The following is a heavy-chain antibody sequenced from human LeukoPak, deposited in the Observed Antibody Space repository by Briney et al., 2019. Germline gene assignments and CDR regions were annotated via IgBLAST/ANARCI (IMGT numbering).Heavy chain of an antibody. CDR2: ISWNSGSI. J-gene: IGHJ4*02. V-gene: IGHV3-9*01. D-gene: IGHD6-19*01. CDR3: AKDIRFGSSGYQYDY. CDR1: GFTFDDYA. Sequence: GGSLRLSCAASGFTFDDYAMHWVRQAPGKGLEWVSGISWNSGSIGYADSVKGRFTISRDNAKNSLYLQMNSLRAEDTALYYCAKDIRFGSSGYQYDYWGQGTLVTVSS.